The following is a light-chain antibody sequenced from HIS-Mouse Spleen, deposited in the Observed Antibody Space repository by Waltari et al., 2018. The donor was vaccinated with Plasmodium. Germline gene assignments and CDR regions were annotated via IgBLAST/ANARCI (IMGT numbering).Light chain of an antibody. CDR2: EVS. V-gene: IGLV2-8*01. CDR3: SSYAGSNNLV. CDR1: SSDVGGSNY. J-gene: IGLJ2*01. Sequence: QSALTQPPSASASPGQSVTISCTGTSSDVGGSNYVSWSQQHPGKAPKLMIYEVSKRPSGVPDRFSGSKSGNTASLTVSGLQAEDEADYYCSSYAGSNNLVFGGGTKLTVL.